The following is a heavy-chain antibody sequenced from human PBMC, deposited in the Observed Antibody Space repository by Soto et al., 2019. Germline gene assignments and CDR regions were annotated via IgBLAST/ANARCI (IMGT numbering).Heavy chain of an antibody. CDR1: GGTFSSYA. CDR2: IIPIFGTA. V-gene: IGHV1-69*13. CDR3: ASPKFRFWQQLDP. J-gene: IGHJ5*02. Sequence: SVKVSCKASGGTFSSYAISWVRQAPGQGLEWMGGIIPIFGTANYAQKFQGRVTITADESTSTAYMELSSLRSEDTAVYYCASPKFRFWQQLDPWGQGTLVTVSS. D-gene: IGHD3-3*01.